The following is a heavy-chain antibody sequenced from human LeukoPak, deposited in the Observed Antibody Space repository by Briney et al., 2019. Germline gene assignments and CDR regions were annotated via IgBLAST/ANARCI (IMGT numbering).Heavy chain of an antibody. CDR2: INHSGST. J-gene: IGHJ4*02. Sequence: SSETLSLTCAVYGGSFSGYYWSWIRQPPGKGLEWIGEINHSGSTNYNPSLESRVTISVDTSKNQFSLKLSSVTAADTAVYYCARHSTFFGVVIIKGRVRGPFDYWGQGTLVTVSS. CDR1: GGSFSGYY. V-gene: IGHV4-34*01. D-gene: IGHD3-3*01. CDR3: ARHSTFFGVVIIKGRVRGPFDY.